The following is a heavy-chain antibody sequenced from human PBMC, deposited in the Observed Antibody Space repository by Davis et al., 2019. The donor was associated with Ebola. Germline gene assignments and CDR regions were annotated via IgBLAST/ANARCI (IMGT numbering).Heavy chain of an antibody. Sequence: GGSLRLSCAASGFSFATFAMTWVRQAPGKGLEWVSGINWNSASTGYADSVKGRFTISRDNAKNSLYLQMNSLRAEDTAIYYCAKDMNAIVATLGGMDVWGQGTTVTVSS. CDR2: INWNSAST. CDR1: GFSFATFA. J-gene: IGHJ6*02. V-gene: IGHV3-9*01. CDR3: AKDMNAIVATLGGMDV. D-gene: IGHD5-12*01.